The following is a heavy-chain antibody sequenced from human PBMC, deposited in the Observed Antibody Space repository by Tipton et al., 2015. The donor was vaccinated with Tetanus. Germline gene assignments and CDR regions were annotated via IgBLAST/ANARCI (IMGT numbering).Heavy chain of an antibody. D-gene: IGHD1-14*01. CDR2: ISSGGTTM. CDR3: ARDVTGTFSGRR. J-gene: IGHJ4*02. Sequence: SLRLSCAAYGFTFSNSPLAWVRQAPGKGLEWVSYISSGGTTMYYSDSVKGRFAISRDNAWNSLHLQMNSLRVEDTAVYYCARDVTGTFSGRRWGQGTLVTVSS. V-gene: IGHV3-48*03. CDR1: GFTFSNSP.